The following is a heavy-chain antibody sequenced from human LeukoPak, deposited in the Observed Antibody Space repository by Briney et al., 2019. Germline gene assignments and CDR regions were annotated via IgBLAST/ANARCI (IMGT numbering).Heavy chain of an antibody. Sequence: GGSLRLSCVASGFTFSTYWMSWVRQAPGKGLEWVANIKQDGREKYYVDSVKGRFTISRDNAKNSLYLQMNSLRAEDTAVYYCARIAAAGPYYYYYMDVWGKGTTVTVSS. J-gene: IGHJ6*03. CDR2: IKQDGREK. CDR3: ARIAAAGPYYYYYMDV. V-gene: IGHV3-7*01. D-gene: IGHD6-13*01. CDR1: GFTFSTYW.